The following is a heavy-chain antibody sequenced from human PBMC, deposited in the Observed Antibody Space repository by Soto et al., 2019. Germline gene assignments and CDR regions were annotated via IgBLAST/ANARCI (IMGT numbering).Heavy chain of an antibody. CDR1: GFTFSSYG. Sequence: QVQLVESGGGVVQPGRSLRLSCAASGFTFSSYGMHWVRQAPGKGLEWVAVIWYAGSNKYYADSVKGRFTISRDNSKNTRYLQMNSLRAEDTAVYYCARSYCSGGSCYSGYFDYWGQGTLVTVSS. J-gene: IGHJ4*02. CDR2: IWYAGSNK. V-gene: IGHV3-33*01. D-gene: IGHD2-15*01. CDR3: ARSYCSGGSCYSGYFDY.